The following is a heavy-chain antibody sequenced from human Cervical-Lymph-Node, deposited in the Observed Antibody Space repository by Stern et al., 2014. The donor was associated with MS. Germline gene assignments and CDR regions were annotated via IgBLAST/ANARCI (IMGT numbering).Heavy chain of an antibody. Sequence: EVQLVESGAELKKPGESLRISCKGSGYSLTNTWIGWVRQMPGKGLEWMGSIYPGDSETRYSPSFQGQVTISADKSINTAYLQWSSLKASDTAMYYCARGRGIALRPDYWGQGTLVTVSS. J-gene: IGHJ4*02. V-gene: IGHV5-51*03. CDR2: IYPGDSET. CDR3: ARGRGIALRPDY. D-gene: IGHD6-13*01. CDR1: GYSLTNTW.